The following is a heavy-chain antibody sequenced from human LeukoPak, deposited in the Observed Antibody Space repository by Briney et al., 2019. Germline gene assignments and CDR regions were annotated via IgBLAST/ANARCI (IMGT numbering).Heavy chain of an antibody. CDR2: FYYSGNT. D-gene: IGHD5-18*01. CDR3: ARHPGYSYAIEY. Sequence: PSETLSLTCTASGGSIRSSTYYWGWIRQTPGMGLESIGTFYYSGNTYYNSSLKSRLTFSVDTSKNQFSLKLSSVTVADTAAYYCARHPGYSYAIEYWGQGTLVTVSS. V-gene: IGHV4-39*01. J-gene: IGHJ4*02. CDR1: GGSIRSSTYY.